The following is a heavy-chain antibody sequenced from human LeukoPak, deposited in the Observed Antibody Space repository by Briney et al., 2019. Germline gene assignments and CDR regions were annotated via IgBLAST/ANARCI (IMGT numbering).Heavy chain of an antibody. J-gene: IGHJ5*02. CDR1: GGSVSSGSFY. Sequence: PSETLSLTCSVSGGSVSSGSFYWSWIRQPPGKVLEWIGYIYYSGRTNYNPSLKSRVTISVDTSKNQFSLKLTSVTAADTAVYYCAREVGATQGWFDPWGQGTLVTVSS. V-gene: IGHV4-61*01. D-gene: IGHD1-26*01. CDR3: AREVGATQGWFDP. CDR2: IYYSGRT.